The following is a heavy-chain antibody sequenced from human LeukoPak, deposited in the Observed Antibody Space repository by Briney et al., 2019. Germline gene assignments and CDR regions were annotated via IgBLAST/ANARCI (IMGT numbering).Heavy chain of an antibody. D-gene: IGHD3-10*01. CDR1: GFTFGTYS. CDR2: ISTSSSYI. V-gene: IGHV3-21*01. J-gene: IGHJ4*02. Sequence: GALRLSCAASGFTFGTYSMNWVRQAPGKGLEWVSSISTSSSYIYYPDSVRGRFTISRNNSKNSLHLQMNLLRGEDMAVYYCARDQPYYSDSGSFVPFHYWGQGTLVTVSS. CDR3: ARDQPYYSDSGSFVPFHY.